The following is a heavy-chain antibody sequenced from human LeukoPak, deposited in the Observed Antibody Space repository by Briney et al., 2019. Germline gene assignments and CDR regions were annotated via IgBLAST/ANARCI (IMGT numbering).Heavy chain of an antibody. CDR2: ISFDGSNK. Sequence: GRSLRLSCAASGFTFSGYAMHWVRQAPGKGLEWVAVISFDGSNKYYADSVKGRFTISRDNSKNTLYLQVNSLRAEDTAVYYCARDIRYSSSWRFDYWGQGTLVTVSS. D-gene: IGHD6-13*01. J-gene: IGHJ4*02. CDR1: GFTFSGYA. CDR3: ARDIRYSSSWRFDY. V-gene: IGHV3-30-3*01.